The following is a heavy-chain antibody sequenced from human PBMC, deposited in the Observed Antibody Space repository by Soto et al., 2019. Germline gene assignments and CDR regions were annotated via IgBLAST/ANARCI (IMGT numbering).Heavy chain of an antibody. Sequence: QVQLVQSGAEVKKRGASVTVSCKASGYTFTNYGFSWVRQSPVQGLEWMGWISGYNGNTKYAEKFQNRVTMTTDTSTNTAHVELRSLRADDTAVYYCAREGQAPYYYYGMDVWGQGTAVTVSS. J-gene: IGHJ6*02. CDR2: ISGYNGNT. CDR3: AREGQAPYYYYGMDV. CDR1: GYTFTNYG. V-gene: IGHV1-18*01.